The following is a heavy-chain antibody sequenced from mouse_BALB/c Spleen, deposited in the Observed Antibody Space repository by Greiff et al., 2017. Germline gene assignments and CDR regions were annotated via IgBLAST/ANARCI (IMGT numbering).Heavy chain of an antibody. CDR3: ARGGITTGFAY. CDR2: ISYSGST. V-gene: IGHV3-2*02. CDR1: GYSITSDYA. J-gene: IGHJ3*01. Sequence: EVQRVESGPGLVKPSQSLSLTCTVTGYSITSDYAWNWIRQFPGNKLEWMGYISYSGSTSYNPSLKSRISITRDTSKNQFFLQLNSVTTEDTATYDCARGGITTGFAYWGQGTLVTVAA. D-gene: IGHD2-4*01.